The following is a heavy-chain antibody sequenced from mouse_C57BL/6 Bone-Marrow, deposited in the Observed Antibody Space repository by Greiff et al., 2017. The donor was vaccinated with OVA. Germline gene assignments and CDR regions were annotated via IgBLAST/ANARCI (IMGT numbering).Heavy chain of an antibody. D-gene: IGHD1-1*01. Sequence: EVKLMESGGGLVQSGRSLRLSCATSGFTFSDFYMEWVRQAPGKGLEWIAASRNKANDYTTEDSASVKGRFIVSRGTSQSTLYLQMIALSAEDTAICYRARKYYGSDWYFGVWGTGTTVPVSS. CDR2: SRNKANDYTT. CDR3: ARKYYGSDWYFGV. J-gene: IGHJ1*03. CDR1: GFTFSDFY. V-gene: IGHV7-1*01.